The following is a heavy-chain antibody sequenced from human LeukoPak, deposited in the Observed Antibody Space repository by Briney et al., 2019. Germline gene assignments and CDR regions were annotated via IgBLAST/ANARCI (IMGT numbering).Heavy chain of an antibody. V-gene: IGHV3-21*01. J-gene: IGHJ1*01. CDR2: ISSSSSYI. Sequence: GGSLRLSCAASGFTFSSYSMNWVRQAPGKGLEWVSSISSSSSYIYYADSVKGRFTISRDNAKNSLYLQMNSLRAEDTAVYYCAISAYGGKHFQHWGQGTLVTVSS. D-gene: IGHD4-23*01. CDR1: GFTFSSYS. CDR3: AISAYGGKHFQH.